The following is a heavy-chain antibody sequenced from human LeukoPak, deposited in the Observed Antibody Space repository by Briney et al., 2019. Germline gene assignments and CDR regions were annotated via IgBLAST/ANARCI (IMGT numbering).Heavy chain of an antibody. CDR1: GGSISSYY. Sequence: SETLSLTCTVSGGSISSYYWSWIRQPPGKGLEWIGYIYYSGSTNYNPSLKSRVTISVDTSKNQFSLKLSSVTAADTAVYYCARVLIRGATVHFDYWGQGTLVTVSS. D-gene: IGHD3-10*01. J-gene: IGHJ4*02. CDR2: IYYSGST. CDR3: ARVLIRGATVHFDY. V-gene: IGHV4-59*01.